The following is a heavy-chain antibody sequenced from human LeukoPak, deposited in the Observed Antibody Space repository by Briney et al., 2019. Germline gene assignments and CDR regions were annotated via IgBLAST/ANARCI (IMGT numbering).Heavy chain of an antibody. CDR1: GGSISSYY. V-gene: IGHV4-4*07. CDR3: ARDISSGWYAPMDDAFDI. D-gene: IGHD6-19*01. J-gene: IGHJ3*02. CDR2: IYTSGST. Sequence: SETLSLTCTVSGGSISSYYWSWIRQPAGKGLEWIGRIYTSGSTNYNPSLKSRVTMSVDTSKNQFSLKLSSVTAADTAVHYCARDISSGWYAPMDDAFDIWGQGTMVTVSS.